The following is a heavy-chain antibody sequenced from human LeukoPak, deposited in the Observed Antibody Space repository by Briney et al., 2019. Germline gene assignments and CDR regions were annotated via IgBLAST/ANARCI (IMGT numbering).Heavy chain of an antibody. CDR1: GGSISSGSYY. Sequence: SETLSLTCTVSGGSISSGSYYWSWIRQPAGKGLEWIGRIYTSGSTNYNPSLKSRVTISVDTSKNQFSLKLSSVTAADTAVYYCARGRIARLPYFDYWGQGTLVTVSS. J-gene: IGHJ4*02. CDR2: IYTSGST. D-gene: IGHD5-18*01. CDR3: ARGRIARLPYFDY. V-gene: IGHV4-61*02.